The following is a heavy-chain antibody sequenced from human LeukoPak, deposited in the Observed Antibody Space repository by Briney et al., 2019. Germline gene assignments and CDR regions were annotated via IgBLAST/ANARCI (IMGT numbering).Heavy chain of an antibody. CDR1: GYTFTSYG. CDR2: ISAYNGNT. D-gene: IGHD1-26*01. V-gene: IGHV1-18*01. CDR3: ARTGADDAFDI. Sequence: ASVKVSCKASGYTFTSYGISWVRQAPGQGLEWMGWISAYNGNTNYAQTLQGRVTMTTDTTTSTAHMELRSLRSDDTAVYYCARTGADDAFDIWGQGTMVTVSS. J-gene: IGHJ3*02.